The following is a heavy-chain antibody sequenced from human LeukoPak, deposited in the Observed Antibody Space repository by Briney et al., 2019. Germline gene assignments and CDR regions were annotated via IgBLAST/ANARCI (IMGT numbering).Heavy chain of an antibody. J-gene: IGHJ4*02. CDR3: ARFHPHVNPFDY. V-gene: IGHV4-59*01. CDR2: IYYTGST. Sequence: PSETLSLTCTVSGGSINSFYWNWIRQPPGKGLEWIEYIYYTGSTNYNPSLKSRVTISLDTSKNQFSLKLSSVTAADTAVYYCARFHPHVNPFDYWGPGTLVTVSS. CDR1: GGSINSFY.